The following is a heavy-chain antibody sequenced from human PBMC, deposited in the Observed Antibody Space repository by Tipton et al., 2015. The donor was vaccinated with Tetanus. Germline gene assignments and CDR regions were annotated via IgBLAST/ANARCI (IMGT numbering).Heavy chain of an antibody. D-gene: IGHD2-15*01. V-gene: IGHV4-4*07. CDR2: IYISGST. CDR3: ARVYCSGGSCYDGWGD. J-gene: IGHJ4*02. Sequence: TLSLTCTVSGGSLSSRYWSWIRQTAGKRLEWIGRIYISGSTDYNPSLKTRVSMSVGTSKNQFSLKLSSVTAADTAVYYCARVYCSGGSCYDGWGDWGQGTLVTVSS. CDR1: GGSLSSRY.